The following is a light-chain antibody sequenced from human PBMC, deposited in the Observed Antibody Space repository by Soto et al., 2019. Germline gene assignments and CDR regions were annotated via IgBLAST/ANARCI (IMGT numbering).Light chain of an antibody. CDR1: QSISSY. CDR2: DAS. V-gene: IGKV3-11*01. Sequence: EIVLTQSPATLSLSPGEKATLSCRASQSISSYLAWYQHKPGQAPRLLIYDASNRATGVPARFSGSGSGTDLTLTISSLEPEDFAVYYCLQRSNWPPITFGQGTRLEIK. CDR3: LQRSNWPPIT. J-gene: IGKJ5*01.